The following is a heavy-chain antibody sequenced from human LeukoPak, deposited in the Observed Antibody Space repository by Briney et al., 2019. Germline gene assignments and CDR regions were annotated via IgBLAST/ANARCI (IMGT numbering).Heavy chain of an antibody. CDR1: GFTFSSYA. CDR3: AKALLRYFDWLLFGDAFGI. J-gene: IGHJ3*02. V-gene: IGHV3-23*01. CDR2: ISGSGGST. D-gene: IGHD3-9*01. Sequence: GGSLRLSCAASGFTFSSYAMSWVRQAPGKGLEWVSAISGSGGSTYYADSVKGRFTISRDNSKNTLYLQMNSLRAEDTAVYYCAKALLRYFDWLLFGDAFGIWGQGTMVTVSS.